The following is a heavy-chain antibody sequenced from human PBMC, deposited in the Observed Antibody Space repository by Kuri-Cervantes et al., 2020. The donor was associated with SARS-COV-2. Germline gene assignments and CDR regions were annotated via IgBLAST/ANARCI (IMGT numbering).Heavy chain of an antibody. CDR3: ANDPNRIHY. D-gene: IGHD2/OR15-2a*01. V-gene: IGHV3-11*01. Sequence: GGSLRLSCAVSGFSFNDQYMSWIRQAPGKGLEWVSHINGDSTVIEYADSVKGRFIISRDSAKKSLYLQMNSLRAEDTAVYYCANDPNRIHYWGQGALVTVSS. CDR1: GFSFNDQY. CDR2: INGDSTVI. J-gene: IGHJ4*02.